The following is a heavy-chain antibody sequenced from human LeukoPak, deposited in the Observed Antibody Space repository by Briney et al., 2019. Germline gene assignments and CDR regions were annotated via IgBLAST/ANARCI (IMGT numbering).Heavy chain of an antibody. J-gene: IGHJ4*02. V-gene: IGHV4-39*01. CDR3: ARLETYDSTLDY. D-gene: IGHD3-22*01. Sequence: SSETLSLTCTVSGDSITTSSYYWGWIRQPPGKGLEWIGNIYYSGSTYYNPSLKSRVTISVDTSKNQFSLWLRSVTAADTAVYYCARLETYDSTLDYWGQGTLVTVSS. CDR2: IYYSGST. CDR1: GDSITTSSYY.